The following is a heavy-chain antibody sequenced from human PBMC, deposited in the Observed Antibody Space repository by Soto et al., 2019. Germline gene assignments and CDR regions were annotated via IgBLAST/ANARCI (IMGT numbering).Heavy chain of an antibody. Sequence: QVQLVESGGGLVQPGRSLRLSCAASGFTFSSYGMHWVRQAPGKGLEWVAVISYDGSNKYYADSVKGRFTISRDNSKNKLYLQMNSLRAEDTAVYYCAKDITTVIRWSGLGDPWGQGTLVTVSS. D-gene: IGHD4-4*01. J-gene: IGHJ5*02. CDR2: ISYDGSNK. CDR1: GFTFSSYG. CDR3: AKDITTVIRWSGLGDP. V-gene: IGHV3-30*18.